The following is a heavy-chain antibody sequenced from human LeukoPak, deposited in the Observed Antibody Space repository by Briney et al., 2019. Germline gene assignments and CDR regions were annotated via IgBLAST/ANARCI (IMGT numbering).Heavy chain of an antibody. CDR3: AGSSYIGLDY. J-gene: IGHJ4*02. CDR2: INHRGSP. V-gene: IGHV4-34*01. Sequence: SETLSLTCAVYGGSFSGYYWSWIRQTPGKGLQWIGEINHRGSPKYNPSLKNRVTISVDTSKNQFFLKLSSMTAADMGVYFCAGSSYIGLDYWGQGTLVTVSS. CDR1: GGSFSGYY. D-gene: IGHD3-22*01.